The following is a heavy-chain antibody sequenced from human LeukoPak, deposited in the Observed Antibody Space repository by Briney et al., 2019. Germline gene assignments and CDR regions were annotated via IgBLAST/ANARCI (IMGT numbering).Heavy chain of an antibody. CDR1: GFTFDDYA. J-gene: IGHJ4*02. V-gene: IGHV3-9*01. CDR2: ISWNSGDI. CDR3: ARADYPPSFDS. D-gene: IGHD5-12*01. Sequence: GGSLRLSCVASGFTFDDYAMHWVRQAPGKGLEWVSGISWNSGDIGYADSVKGRFTISRDNARNSLYLQMNSLTSEDTALYYCARADYPPSFDSWGQGTLVTVSS.